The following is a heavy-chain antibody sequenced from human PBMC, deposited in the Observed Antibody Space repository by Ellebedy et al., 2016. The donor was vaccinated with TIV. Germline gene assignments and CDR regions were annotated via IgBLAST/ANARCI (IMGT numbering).Heavy chain of an antibody. CDR3: ARGRDSSGYWIKVGDWFDP. J-gene: IGHJ5*02. CDR1: GFTFSSYG. CDR2: IRYDGSNK. Sequence: PGGSLRLSCAASGFTFSSYGMHWVRQAPGKGLEWVAFIRYDGSNKYYADSVKGRFTISRDNSKNTLYLQMNSLRAEDTAVYYCARGRDSSGYWIKVGDWFDPWGQGTLVTVSS. V-gene: IGHV3-30*02. D-gene: IGHD3-22*01.